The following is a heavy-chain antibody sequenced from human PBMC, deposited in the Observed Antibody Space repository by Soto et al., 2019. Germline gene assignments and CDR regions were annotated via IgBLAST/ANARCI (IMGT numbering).Heavy chain of an antibody. CDR2: ICYDGSNK. Sequence: GGSLRLSCAVSGFTFSSYGMHWVRQAPGKGPEWVAAICYDGSNKYYADYVKGRFSISRDHSKNTLYLQVNSLRAEDTAVYYCAQDMYSGSSHPDYWGQGTLVTVSS. V-gene: IGHV3-30*18. J-gene: IGHJ4*02. CDR1: GFTFSSYG. CDR3: AQDMYSGSSHPDY. D-gene: IGHD1-26*01.